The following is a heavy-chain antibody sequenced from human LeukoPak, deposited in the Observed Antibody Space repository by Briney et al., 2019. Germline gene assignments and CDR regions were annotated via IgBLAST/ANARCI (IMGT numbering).Heavy chain of an antibody. CDR1: GGTFSSYA. D-gene: IGHD1-26*01. CDR2: IIPILGIA. CDR3: AREPGATEGYYYYGMDV. V-gene: IGHV1-69*04. J-gene: IGHJ6*02. Sequence: SVEVSCKASGGTFSSYAISWVRQAPGQGLEWMGRIIPILGIANYAQKFQGRVTITADKSTSTAYMELSSLRSEDTAVYYCAREPGATEGYYYYGMDVWGQGTTVTVSS.